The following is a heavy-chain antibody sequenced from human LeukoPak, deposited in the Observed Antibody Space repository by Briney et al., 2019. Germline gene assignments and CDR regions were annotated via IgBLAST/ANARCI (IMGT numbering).Heavy chain of an antibody. CDR2: IKEDGSAQ. D-gene: IGHD3-9*01. V-gene: IGHV3-7*01. CDR3: AKDGDGYHN. Sequence: PGGSLRLSCVASGFTFSRDWMSWVRQAPGKGLEWVANIKEDGSAQYYADSVKGRFTISRDNTKNSLYLQMNSLTAEDTAMYYCAKDGDGYHNWGLGALVTVSS. J-gene: IGHJ4*02. CDR1: GFTFSRDW.